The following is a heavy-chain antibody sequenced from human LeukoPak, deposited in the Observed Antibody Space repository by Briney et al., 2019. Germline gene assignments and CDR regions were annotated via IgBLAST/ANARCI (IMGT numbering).Heavy chain of an antibody. J-gene: IGHJ6*03. CDR1: GFIFSNYA. V-gene: IGHV3-64*01. Sequence: GGSLRLSCAASGFIFSNYAMHWVRQAPAKGLEYVSGISSNGESTYYANSVKGRFTISRDNSKNRLYLQMGSLRAEDMAVYYCAKTSGSGGYYYYYMDVWGKGTTVTVSS. CDR2: ISSNGEST. D-gene: IGHD1-26*01. CDR3: AKTSGSGGYYYYYMDV.